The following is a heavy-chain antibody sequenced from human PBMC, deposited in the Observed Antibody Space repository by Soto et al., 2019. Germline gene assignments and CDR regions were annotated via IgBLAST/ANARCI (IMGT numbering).Heavy chain of an antibody. V-gene: IGHV1-69*13. D-gene: IGHD6-13*01. CDR1: GGTFSSYA. CDR3: ARSQRIAAAGLSAFDI. Sequence: SVKVSCKASGGTFSSYAISWVRQAPGQGLEWMGGIIPIFGTANYAQKFQGRVTITADESTSTAYMELSSLRSEDTAVYYCARSQRIAAAGLSAFDIWGQRTMVTVSS. CDR2: IIPIFGTA. J-gene: IGHJ3*02.